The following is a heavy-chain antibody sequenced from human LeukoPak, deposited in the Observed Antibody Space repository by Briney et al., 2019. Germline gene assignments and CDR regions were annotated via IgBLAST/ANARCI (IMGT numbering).Heavy chain of an antibody. CDR2: INHSGST. J-gene: IGHJ6*03. CDR3: ARGLKEYSSSWYYYYYMDV. CDR1: GGSFSGYY. D-gene: IGHD6-13*01. Sequence: SETLSLTCAVYGGSFSGYYWSWIRQPPGKGLEWIGEINHSGSTYYNPSLKSRVTISVDTSKNQFSLKLSSVTAADTAVYYCARGLKEYSSSWYYYYYMDVWGKGTTVTVSS. V-gene: IGHV4-34*01.